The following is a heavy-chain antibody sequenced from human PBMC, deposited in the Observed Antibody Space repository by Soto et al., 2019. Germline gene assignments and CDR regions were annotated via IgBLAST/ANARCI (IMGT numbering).Heavy chain of an antibody. D-gene: IGHD6-19*01. V-gene: IGHV4-30-4*01. Sequence: PSETLSLTCTVSGGSISSGDYYWSWIRQPPGKGREWIGYIYYSGSTYYNPSLKSRVTISVDTSKNQFSLKLSSVTAADTAVYYCARDLSYSSGWYQDWFDPWGQGTLVTVSS. CDR3: ARDLSYSSGWYQDWFDP. J-gene: IGHJ5*02. CDR2: IYYSGST. CDR1: GGSISSGDYY.